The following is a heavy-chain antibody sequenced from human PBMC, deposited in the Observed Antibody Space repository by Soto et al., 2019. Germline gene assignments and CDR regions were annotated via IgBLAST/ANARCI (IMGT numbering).Heavy chain of an antibody. Sequence: GGSLRLSCSASGFTFSSYAMHWVRQAPGKGLEWVAVISYDGSNKYYADSVKGRFTISRDNSKNTLYLQMNSLRAEDTAVYYCARDLATHGYWGQGTLVTVSS. D-gene: IGHD3-3*02. CDR3: ARDLATHGY. CDR2: ISYDGSNK. CDR1: GFTFSSYA. V-gene: IGHV3-30-3*01. J-gene: IGHJ4*02.